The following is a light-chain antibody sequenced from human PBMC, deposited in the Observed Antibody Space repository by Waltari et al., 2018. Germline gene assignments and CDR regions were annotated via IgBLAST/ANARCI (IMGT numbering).Light chain of an antibody. CDR3: CSYAGSSTVV. Sequence: QSALTQPASVSGSPGQSITISCTGTSSDVGTYNLVSWYQHHPGKAPKLMIYEVSKRPSGVSYRFSGSRSGNTASLTSSGLQTDDEADYYCCSYAGSSTVVFGGGTKLTVL. J-gene: IGLJ2*01. CDR2: EVS. CDR1: SSDVGTYNL. V-gene: IGLV2-23*02.